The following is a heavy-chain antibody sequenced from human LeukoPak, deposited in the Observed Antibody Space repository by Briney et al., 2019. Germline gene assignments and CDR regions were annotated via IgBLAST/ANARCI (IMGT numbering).Heavy chain of an antibody. J-gene: IGHJ6*04. CDR3: AKNSERSYITMIKDGMDV. D-gene: IGHD3-22*01. Sequence: GGSLRLSCAASGFMFSSYAMNWVRQAPGKGLEWVSSVSGIGGSTNYADSVKGRFTISRDKSKNMLYLEMNSLRADDTAVYYCAKNSERSYITMIKDGMDVWGKGTTVTVSS. CDR2: VSGIGGST. CDR1: GFMFSSYA. V-gene: IGHV3-23*01.